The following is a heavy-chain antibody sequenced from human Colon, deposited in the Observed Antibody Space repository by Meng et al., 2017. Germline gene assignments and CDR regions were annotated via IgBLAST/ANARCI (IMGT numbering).Heavy chain of an antibody. Sequence: EVWWLGRGGALVHPWGSLRLSCAASGFTFSSYWLHWVRQAPGKGLMWVSRVGRDGNSITYADSVKGRFIISRDNAKNTLYLQMNSLRVEDTAVYHCAKSDWLDPWGQGTLVTVSS. V-gene: IGHV3-74*01. CDR1: GFTFSSYW. CDR2: VGRDGNSI. CDR3: AKSDWLDP. J-gene: IGHJ5*02.